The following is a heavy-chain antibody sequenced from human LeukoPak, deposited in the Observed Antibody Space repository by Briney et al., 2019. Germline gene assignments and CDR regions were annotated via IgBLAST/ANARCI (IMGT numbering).Heavy chain of an antibody. D-gene: IGHD5-12*01. CDR3: ARSGELSGYDFYY. Sequence: GGSLRLSCAASGFTFSSYSMNWVRQAPGKGLEWVSSISSSSSCIYYADSVKGRFTISRDNAKNSLYLQMNSLRAEDTAVYYCARSGELSGYDFYYWGQGTLVTVSS. V-gene: IGHV3-21*01. J-gene: IGHJ4*02. CDR2: ISSSSSCI. CDR1: GFTFSSYS.